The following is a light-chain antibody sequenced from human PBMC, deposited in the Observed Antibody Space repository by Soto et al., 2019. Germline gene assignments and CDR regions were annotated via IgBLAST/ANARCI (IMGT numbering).Light chain of an antibody. Sequence: DIQMTQSPSTLSASVGDSVTITCRASQSINKWLAWYQQKPGKAPNLLIFDASNLQSGVPSRFSGSGFGTEITLIISSLQPEDVATYYCQQYNSDSSFGGGTKVEIK. CDR2: DAS. J-gene: IGKJ4*01. CDR1: QSINKW. V-gene: IGKV1-5*01. CDR3: QQYNSDSS.